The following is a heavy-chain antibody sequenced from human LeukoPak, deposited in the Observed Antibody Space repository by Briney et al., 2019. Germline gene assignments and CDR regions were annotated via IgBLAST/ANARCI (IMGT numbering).Heavy chain of an antibody. Sequence: GGSLRLSCAASGFTFSNYAMSWVRQAPGKGLEWVSATTGSGSSTSFADSVRGRFTIPRDNSKNTLYLQMNSLRAEDTAVYYCAKGRGSPYYFDYLGEGTLVTVCS. CDR2: TTGSGSST. V-gene: IGHV3-23*01. CDR1: GFTFSNYA. J-gene: IGHJ4*02. CDR3: AKGRGSPYYFDY. D-gene: IGHD3-10*01.